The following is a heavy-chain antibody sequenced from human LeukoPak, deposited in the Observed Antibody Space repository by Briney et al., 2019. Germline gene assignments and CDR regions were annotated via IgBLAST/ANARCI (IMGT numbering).Heavy chain of an antibody. CDR1: GFTFSNYG. J-gene: IGHJ6*02. Sequence: PGRSLRLSCAVSGFTFSNYGMHWVRQAPGKGLEYVSAISSNGGNTYYANSVKGRFTISRDNSKNTLYLQMGSLRAEDMAVYYCARDRSGSYYDYYGMDVWGQGTTVTVSS. D-gene: IGHD1-26*01. CDR3: ARDRSGSYYDYYGMDV. CDR2: ISSNGGNT. V-gene: IGHV3-64*01.